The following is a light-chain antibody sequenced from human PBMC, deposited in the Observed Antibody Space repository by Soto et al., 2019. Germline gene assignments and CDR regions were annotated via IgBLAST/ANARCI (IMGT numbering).Light chain of an antibody. CDR1: HSNSGSNY. V-gene: IGLV1-47*02. CDR2: SND. J-gene: IGLJ3*02. Sequence: QSVLTQPPSASGTPGQRVTISCSGSHSNSGSNYVYWYQQLPGTAPKLLIYSNDPRPSGVPDRFSGSKSGATASLAISGLRSDDEADYYCVSWDNSLRGRVFGGGTKLTVL. CDR3: VSWDNSLRGRV.